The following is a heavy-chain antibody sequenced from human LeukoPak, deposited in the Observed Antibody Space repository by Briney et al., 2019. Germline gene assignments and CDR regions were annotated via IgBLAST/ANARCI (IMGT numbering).Heavy chain of an antibody. J-gene: IGHJ3*02. CDR1: GFTFRRFA. Sequence: PGGSLRLSCAASGFTFRRFAMSWVRQAPGKGLEWVSAISGSGTSTYYADSVKGRFTVSGDNSENTLYLQMNSLRADDTAVYYCAKEMGQQLVLPDAFDIWGQGTMVTVSS. D-gene: IGHD6-6*01. CDR3: AKEMGQQLVLPDAFDI. CDR2: ISGSGTST. V-gene: IGHV3-23*01.